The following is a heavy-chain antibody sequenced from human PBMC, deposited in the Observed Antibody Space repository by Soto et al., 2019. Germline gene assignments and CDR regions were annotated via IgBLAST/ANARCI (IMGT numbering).Heavy chain of an antibody. J-gene: IGHJ4*02. CDR3: AGGGGYSGSYYAIGMGY. CDR2: IGTAGDT. D-gene: IGHD1-26*01. CDR1: GFTFSSYD. V-gene: IGHV3-13*01. Sequence: EVQLVESGGGLVQPGGSLRLSCAASGFTFSSYDMHWVRQATGKGLEWVSAIGTAGDTYYPGSVKGRFTISRENAKNSLYLKMNSGRAEDTAVYYWAGGGGYSGSYYAIGMGYWGQGTLVTVSS.